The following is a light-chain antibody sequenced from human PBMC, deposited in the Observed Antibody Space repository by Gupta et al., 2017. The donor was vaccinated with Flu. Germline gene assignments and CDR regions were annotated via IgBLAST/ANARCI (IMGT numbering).Light chain of an antibody. CDR2: DVS. CDR3: SSYTSTTTFYV. CDR1: SSDVDNSDY. V-gene: IGLV2-14*01. J-gene: IGLJ1*01. Sequence: QSALTQPASVSGSPGHSLPIPCTGTSSDVDNSDYVSWYQQDPGKAPKLLIYDVSNRPTGVASRFSGSKSGNTASLTISGLQAEDETEYYCSSYTSTTTFYVFGTGTKVTVL.